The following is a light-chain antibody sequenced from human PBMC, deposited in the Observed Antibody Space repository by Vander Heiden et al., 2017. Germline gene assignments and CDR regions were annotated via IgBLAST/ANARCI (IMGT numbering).Light chain of an antibody. V-gene: IGKV3-20*01. CDR2: GAS. CDR1: QSVSSSY. Sequence: VLTQSSGTLSLSAGERATLPCRASQSVSSSYLAWYQQKPGQAPRLLIYGASSRATGIPDRFSGSGSGTDFTLTISRLEPEDFAVYYCQQYGSSPLTFGGGTKVEIK. CDR3: QQYGSSPLT. J-gene: IGKJ4*01.